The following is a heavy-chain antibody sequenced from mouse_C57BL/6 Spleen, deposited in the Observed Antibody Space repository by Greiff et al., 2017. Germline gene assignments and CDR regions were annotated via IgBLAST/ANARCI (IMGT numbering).Heavy chain of an antibody. Sequence: QVQLQQPGAELVKPGASVKLSCKASGYTFTSYWMQWVKQRPGQGLEWIGEIDPSDSYTNYNQKFKGKATLTVDTSSSTAYMQLSILTSEDSAVYYCARRYYGSSPYFDYWGQGTTLTVSS. CDR2: IDPSDSYT. J-gene: IGHJ2*01. CDR1: GYTFTSYW. V-gene: IGHV1-50*01. CDR3: ARRYYGSSPYFDY. D-gene: IGHD1-1*01.